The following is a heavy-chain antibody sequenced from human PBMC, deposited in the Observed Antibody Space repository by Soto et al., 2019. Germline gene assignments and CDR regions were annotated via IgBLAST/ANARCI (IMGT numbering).Heavy chain of an antibody. J-gene: IGHJ4*02. Sequence: GSLGLSCAGSGITLSNAWMAWVRQAPGKGLEWVGRIKSKVDGSTTEYGSRVKDRFIISRADSDHTLDLQMHILRLDQTAVYFCATTRPRSHGSAYCGQGLRVTV. V-gene: IGHV3-15*01. CDR3: ATTRPRSHGSAY. CDR1: GITLSNAW. CDR2: IKSKVDGSTT. D-gene: IGHD3-10*01.